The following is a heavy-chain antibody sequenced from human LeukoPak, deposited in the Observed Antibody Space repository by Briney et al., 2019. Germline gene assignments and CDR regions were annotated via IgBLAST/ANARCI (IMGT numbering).Heavy chain of an antibody. CDR2: IYSGGST. CDR1: GFTVSSNY. Sequence: EGSLRLSCAASGFTVSSNYMSWVRQAPGKGLEWVSVIYSGGSTYYADSVKGRFTISRDNSKNTLYLQMNSLRAEDTAVYYCARVMSGNFYDAFDIWGQGTPVTVSS. D-gene: IGHD3-16*01. J-gene: IGHJ3*02. V-gene: IGHV3-66*01. CDR3: ARVMSGNFYDAFDI.